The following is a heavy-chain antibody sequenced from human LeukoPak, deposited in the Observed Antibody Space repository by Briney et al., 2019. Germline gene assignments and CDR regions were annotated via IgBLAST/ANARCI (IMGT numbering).Heavy chain of an antibody. CDR1: GYTFISYT. CDR3: ARDPGDYYDSSGGY. J-gene: IGHJ4*02. D-gene: IGHD3-22*01. Sequence: ASVKVSCKASGYTFISYTLYWVRQAPGQRLEWMGWINTGNGNTKYSQKFQGRVTFTRDTSASTAYMELSSLRSEDTAEYYCARDPGDYYDSSGGYWGQGTLVTVSS. V-gene: IGHV1-3*04. CDR2: INTGNGNT.